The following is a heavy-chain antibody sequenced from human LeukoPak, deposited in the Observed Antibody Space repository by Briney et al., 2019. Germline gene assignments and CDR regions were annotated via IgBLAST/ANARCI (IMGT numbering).Heavy chain of an antibody. CDR2: ISHDVKTT. Sequence: GKSLRLSCVASGFSFSDSVIHWVRQAPGKGLEWVAVISHDVKTTYYADSAKGRFTISRDNSRNTVFLQMNRLRPEDTAVYYCVKEAYYGWGSSPTFYFDYWGQGTRVTVSS. J-gene: IGHJ4*02. CDR3: VKEAYYGWGSSPTFYFDY. D-gene: IGHD3-10*01. V-gene: IGHV3-30*04. CDR1: GFSFSDSV.